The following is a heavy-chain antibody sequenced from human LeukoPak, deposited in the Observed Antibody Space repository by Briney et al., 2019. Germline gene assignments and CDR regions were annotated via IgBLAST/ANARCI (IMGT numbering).Heavy chain of an antibody. CDR3: ARDPIYGDYVDY. J-gene: IGHJ4*02. Sequence: GGSLRLSCAASGFTVSSNYMSWVRQAPGKGLEWVSVIYSGGSTYYADSVKDRFTISRDNSKNTLYLQMNSLRAEDTAVYYCARDPIYGDYVDYWGQGTLVTVSS. CDR2: IYSGGST. CDR1: GFTVSSNY. D-gene: IGHD4-17*01. V-gene: IGHV3-66*01.